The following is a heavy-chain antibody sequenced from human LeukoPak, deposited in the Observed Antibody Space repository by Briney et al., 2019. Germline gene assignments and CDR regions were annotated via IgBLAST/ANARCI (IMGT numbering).Heavy chain of an antibody. V-gene: IGHV4-39*07. CDR1: GGSISSSSYY. D-gene: IGHD2-21*02. CDR3: ARGVTLPIAYCGGDCPDAFDI. Sequence: KSSETLSLTCTVSGGSISSSSYYWGWIRQPPGKGLEWIGSIYYSGSTYYNPSLKSRVTISVDTSKNQFSLKLSSVTAADTAVYYCARGVTLPIAYCGGDCPDAFDIWGQGTMVTVSS. J-gene: IGHJ3*02. CDR2: IYYSGST.